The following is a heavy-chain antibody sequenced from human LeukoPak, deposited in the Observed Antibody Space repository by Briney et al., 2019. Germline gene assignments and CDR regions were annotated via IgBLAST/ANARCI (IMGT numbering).Heavy chain of an antibody. CDR2: INPSGGST. CDR1: GYTFTSYY. Sequence: ASVKVSCKASGYTFTSYYMHWVRQAPGQGLEWMGIINPSGGSTSYAQKFQGRVTMTRDMSTSTAYMELRSLRSDDTAVYYCASSRLGSSGWFDYWGQGTLVTVSS. D-gene: IGHD6-19*01. J-gene: IGHJ5*01. CDR3: ASSRLGSSGWFDY. V-gene: IGHV1-46*01.